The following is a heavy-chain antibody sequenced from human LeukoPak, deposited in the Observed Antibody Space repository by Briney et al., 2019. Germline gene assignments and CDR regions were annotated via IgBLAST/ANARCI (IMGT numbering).Heavy chain of an antibody. J-gene: IGHJ4*02. CDR2: IIPIFGTA. CDR3: ARVPNGYSYGPPFDY. V-gene: IGHV1-69*05. Sequence: VASVKVSCKDSGGTFSSYAISWVRQAPGQGLEWMGGIIPIFGTANYAQKFQGRVTITTDESTSTAYVELSSLRSEDTAIYYCARVPNGYSYGPPFDYWGQGTLVTVSS. D-gene: IGHD5-18*01. CDR1: GGTFSSYA.